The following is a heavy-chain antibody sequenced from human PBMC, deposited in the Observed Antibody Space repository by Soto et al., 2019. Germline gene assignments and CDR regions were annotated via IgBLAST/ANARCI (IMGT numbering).Heavy chain of an antibody. CDR1: GYTFTSYG. J-gene: IGHJ4*02. CDR3: ATPLKSIAAAGTDY. V-gene: IGHV1-18*01. D-gene: IGHD6-13*01. Sequence: ASVKVSCKASGYTFTSYGISWVRQAPGQGLEWMGWVSADNGNSNYAQKLQGRVTMTTDTSTSTAYMELKSLRSDDTAVYYCATPLKSIAAAGTDYWGQGTLVTVSS. CDR2: VSADNGNS.